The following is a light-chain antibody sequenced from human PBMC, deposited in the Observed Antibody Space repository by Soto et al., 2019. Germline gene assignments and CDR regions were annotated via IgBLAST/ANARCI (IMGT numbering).Light chain of an antibody. CDR1: SSNIGSNT. V-gene: IGLV1-44*01. CDR3: AAWDDSLNGQGV. CDR2: SNN. Sequence: QPVLTQPPSASGTPGQRVTISCSGSSSNIGSNTVNWYQQLPGTAPKLLIYSNNQRPSGVPDRFSGSKSGTSASLAISGLQSEDEAEYYCAAWDDSLNGQGVFGGGTKLTVL. J-gene: IGLJ2*01.